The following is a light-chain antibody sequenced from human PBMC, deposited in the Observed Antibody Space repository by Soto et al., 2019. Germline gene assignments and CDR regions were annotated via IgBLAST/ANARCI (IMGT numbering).Light chain of an antibody. CDR1: QNISNN. CDR2: GAS. V-gene: IGKV3-15*01. Sequence: EIAVTQSPATLSVSLGERATLACRASQNISNNLAWYQQRPGQAPSHLIYGASTRATGVPARFSGSGSGTDFLLSIRGLQSEDYAVYYCQQYNHWSSITFGQGTRLEIK. J-gene: IGKJ5*01. CDR3: QQYNHWSSIT.